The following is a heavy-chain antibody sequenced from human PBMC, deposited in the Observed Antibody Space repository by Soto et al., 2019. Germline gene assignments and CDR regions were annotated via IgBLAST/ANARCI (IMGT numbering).Heavy chain of an antibody. CDR1: GGSISSSSYY. CDR2: IYYSGST. J-gene: IGHJ4*02. D-gene: IGHD1-1*01. CDR3: ARRDAYNFYVDY. V-gene: IGHV4-39*01. Sequence: PSETLSLTCTVSGGSISSSSYYWGWIRQPPGKGLEWIGSIYYSGSTYYNPSLKSRVTISVDTSKNQFSLKLSSVTAADTAVYYCARRDAYNFYVDYWGQGTLVIV.